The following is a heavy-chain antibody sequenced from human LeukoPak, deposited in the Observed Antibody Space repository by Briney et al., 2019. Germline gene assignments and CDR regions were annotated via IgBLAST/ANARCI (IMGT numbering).Heavy chain of an antibody. D-gene: IGHD2-15*01. Sequence: PGRSLRLSCAASGFTFSSYAMHWVRQPPGKGLEWVSYISSSSSTIYYADSVKGRFTISRDNAKNSLYLQMNSLRAEDTAVYYCARVGSGPFDYWGQGTLVTVSS. J-gene: IGHJ4*02. CDR2: ISSSSSTI. CDR3: ARVGSGPFDY. CDR1: GFTFSSYA. V-gene: IGHV3-48*01.